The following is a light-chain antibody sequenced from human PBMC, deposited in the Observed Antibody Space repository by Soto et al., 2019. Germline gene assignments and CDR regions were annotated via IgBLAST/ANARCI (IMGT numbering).Light chain of an antibody. V-gene: IGKV3-20*01. Sequence: EIVLTQSPGTLSLSPGERATLSCRASQTVSSSFLAWYRQNPGQPPRLLIYGASNRASGIPDRVGGSGSGPDFTLTISRLEPEDLAVYYCQQCGSHGLTFGGGTKVEIK. J-gene: IGKJ4*01. CDR3: QQCGSHGLT. CDR1: QTVSSSF. CDR2: GAS.